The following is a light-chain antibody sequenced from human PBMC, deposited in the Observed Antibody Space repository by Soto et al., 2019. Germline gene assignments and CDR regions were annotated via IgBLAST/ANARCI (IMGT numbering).Light chain of an antibody. J-gene: IGKJ3*01. V-gene: IGKV3-20*01. CDR3: QQFGTSHFT. CDR1: QNVLNNY. Sequence: EIVLTQSPGTLSLSPGERATLSCRASQNVLNNYLSWYQQKLGQAPRLLIYRASNRATGIPDRFSGSGSGTDFTLAISRLEPEDFAVYFCQQFGTSHFTFGPGTKVEIK. CDR2: RAS.